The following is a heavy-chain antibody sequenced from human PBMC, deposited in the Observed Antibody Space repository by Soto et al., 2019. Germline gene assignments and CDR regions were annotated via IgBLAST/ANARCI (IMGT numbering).Heavy chain of an antibody. Sequence: QVQLQESGPGLVKPSQTLSLTCTVSGGSISSGDYYWSWIRQPPGKGLEWIGYIYYSGSTYYNPSLKSRVTLSVDTSKNQFSLKLSSVTAADTAVYYCARAGYYYDSSGYPIPYYFDYWGQGTLVTVSS. CDR3: ARAGYYYDSSGYPIPYYFDY. CDR1: GGSISSGDYY. J-gene: IGHJ4*02. D-gene: IGHD3-22*01. V-gene: IGHV4-30-4*01. CDR2: IYYSGST.